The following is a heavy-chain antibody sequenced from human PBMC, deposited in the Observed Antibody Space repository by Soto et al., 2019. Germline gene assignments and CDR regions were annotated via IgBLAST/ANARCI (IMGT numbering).Heavy chain of an antibody. CDR1: GGSISSSSHY. D-gene: IGHD3-16*01. Sequence: SETLSLTCTVSGGSISSSSHYWGWIRQPPGKGLEWIGSIYYSGNTYYNPSLKSRVSISVDTSKNQFSLKLSSVSAADTAVYFCARRGRLSAENFHHWGQGTLVTVYS. V-gene: IGHV4-39*01. J-gene: IGHJ1*01. CDR2: IYYSGNT. CDR3: ARRGRLSAENFHH.